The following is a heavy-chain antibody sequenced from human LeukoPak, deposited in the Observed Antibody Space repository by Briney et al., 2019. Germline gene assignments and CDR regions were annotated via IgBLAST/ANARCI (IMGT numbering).Heavy chain of an antibody. CDR1: GFTFSSYS. J-gene: IGHJ6*02. V-gene: IGHV3-21*01. CDR2: ISSSSSCI. Sequence: PGGSLRLSCAASGFTFSSYSMNWVRQAPGKGLEWVSSISSSSSCIYYADSVKGRFTISRDNAKNSLYLQMNSLRAEDTAVYYCARRPKSSYYGMDVWGQGTTVTVSS. CDR3: ARRPKSSYYGMDV.